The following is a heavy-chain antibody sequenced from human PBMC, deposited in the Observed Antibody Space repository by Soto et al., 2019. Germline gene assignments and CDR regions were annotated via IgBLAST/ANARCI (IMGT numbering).Heavy chain of an antibody. Sequence: KPSETLSLTCTVSGVSISSGNWWSWVRQPPGKGLEWIGEIYHSGATTYNTSLESRVTISLDKSKNQFSLNVNSVTAADTAVYYCARLSGEYGGRIHFDYWGQGTLVTVSS. CDR1: GVSISSGNW. CDR2: IYHSGAT. D-gene: IGHD4-17*01. CDR3: ARLSGEYGGRIHFDY. J-gene: IGHJ4*02. V-gene: IGHV4-4*02.